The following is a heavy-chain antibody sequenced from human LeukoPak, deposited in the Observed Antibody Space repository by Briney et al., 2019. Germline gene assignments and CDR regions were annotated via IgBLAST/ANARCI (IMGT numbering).Heavy chain of an antibody. D-gene: IGHD3-10*01. CDR1: GGSISSGSYY. Sequence: SETLSLTCTVSGGSISSGSYYWSWIRQPAGRGLEWIVFIYYSGNAKYNTSLKSRVTISLDTSKNQFSLNLRSVTAADTAVYYCARGLNFGSGILVWGQGSPVTVSS. CDR3: ARGLNFGSGILV. CDR2: IYYSGNA. V-gene: IGHV4-61*10. J-gene: IGHJ4*02.